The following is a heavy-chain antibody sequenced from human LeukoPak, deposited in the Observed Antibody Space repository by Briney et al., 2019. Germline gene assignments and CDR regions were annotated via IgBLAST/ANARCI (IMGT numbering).Heavy chain of an antibody. CDR2: ISGSGGKT. CDR3: VKGIAAAGNY. Sequence: GGSLRLSCAASGFTFSDYYMSWIRPAPGKGLEWVSGISGSGGKTYYAASVKGRFSISRDNSRNTLYLQMNSLRVEDTAVYYCVKGIAAAGNYWGQGTLVTVSS. V-gene: IGHV3-23*01. D-gene: IGHD6-13*01. J-gene: IGHJ4*02. CDR1: GFTFSDYY.